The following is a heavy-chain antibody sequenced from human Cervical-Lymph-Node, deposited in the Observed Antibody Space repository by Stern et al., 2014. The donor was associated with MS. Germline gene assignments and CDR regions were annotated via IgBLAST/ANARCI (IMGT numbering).Heavy chain of an antibody. V-gene: IGHV1-18*04. Sequence: QVQLGQSGAEVKKPGASVKVSCKASGYTFNTYGISWVRKAPGQGLEGMGWISVYNGYTNFAQKIQGRVPMTTDTSTSTAYMELRSLRSDDTAVYYCARGRRGYDAFDIWGQGTMVTVSS. J-gene: IGHJ3*02. D-gene: IGHD6-13*01. CDR3: ARGRRGYDAFDI. CDR1: GYTFNTYG. CDR2: ISVYNGYT.